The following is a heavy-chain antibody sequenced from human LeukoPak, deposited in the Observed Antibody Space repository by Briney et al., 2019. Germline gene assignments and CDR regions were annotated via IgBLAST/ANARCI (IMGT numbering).Heavy chain of an antibody. CDR3: ARNSRYYFGSGKYGMDV. V-gene: IGHV3-66*02. D-gene: IGHD3-10*01. Sequence: GGSLRLSCAASGFTVSSHYMTWVRQAPGKRLEWVSVIYSVGSTYYADSVKGRFTNSRDNSKNTLYLQMNSLRAEDTAVYYCARNSRYYFGSGKYGMDVWGQGTTVTVSS. J-gene: IGHJ6*02. CDR2: IYSVGST. CDR1: GFTVSSHY.